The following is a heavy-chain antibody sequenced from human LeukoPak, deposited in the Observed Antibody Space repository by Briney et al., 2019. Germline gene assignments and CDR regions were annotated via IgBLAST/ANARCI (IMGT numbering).Heavy chain of an antibody. CDR2: ISTSGSSI. CDR1: GFTFSTYE. J-gene: IGHJ6*04. V-gene: IGHV3-48*03. CDR3: AELGITMIGGV. Sequence: GGSLRLSCAASGFTFSTYEINWVRQAPGKGLEWLSHISTSGSSIHYADSVKGRFTVSRDNAKNSLYLQMNSLRAEDTAVYYCAELGITMIGGVWGKGTTVTISS. D-gene: IGHD3-10*02.